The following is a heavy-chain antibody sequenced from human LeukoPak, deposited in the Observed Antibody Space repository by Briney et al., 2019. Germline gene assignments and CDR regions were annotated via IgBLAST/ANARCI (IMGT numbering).Heavy chain of an antibody. CDR3: ARGTVWFDP. J-gene: IGHJ5*02. CDR2: IYTSGST. V-gene: IGHV4-61*02. Sequence: SQTLSLTCTVSGGSISSGSYYWSWIRPPAGKGLGWIGRIYTSGSTNYNPSLKSRVTISVDTSKNQFSLKLSSVTAADTAVYYCARGTVWFDPWGQGTLVTVSS. D-gene: IGHD4-17*01. CDR1: GGSISSGSYY.